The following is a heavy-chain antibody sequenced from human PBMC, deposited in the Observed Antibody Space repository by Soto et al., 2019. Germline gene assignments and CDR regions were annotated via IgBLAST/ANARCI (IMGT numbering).Heavy chain of an antibody. D-gene: IGHD2-2*01. CDR3: ASSTSPIYYYYYGMDV. Sequence: QVQLVQSGAEVQKPGSSVNVSCKASGGTFRSYAISWVRQAPGQGLEWMAGIIPIFGAANYEQKFQGRITIPADESTSTAYMELSNLISEDTAVYYCASSTSPIYYYYYGMDVWGEGTTVTVSS. CDR1: GGTFRSYA. CDR2: IIPIFGAA. J-gene: IGHJ6*04. V-gene: IGHV1-69*01.